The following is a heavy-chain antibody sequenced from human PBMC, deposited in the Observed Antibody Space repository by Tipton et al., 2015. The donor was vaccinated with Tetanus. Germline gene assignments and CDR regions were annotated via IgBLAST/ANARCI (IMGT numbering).Heavy chain of an antibody. D-gene: IGHD3-10*01. J-gene: IGHJ4*01. CDR2: ITHSGGST. CDR3: AKMFGSGTWNNLVDY. CDR1: GFTFSDYA. Sequence: SLRLSCAASGFTFSDYAMNWVRQAPGKGLEWVSAITHSGGSTYYADSVKGRLIVSRDNSKNTLYLQMTSLRTDDTAVYYCAKMFGSGTWNNLVDYWGQGNLVTVSS. V-gene: IGHV3-23*01.